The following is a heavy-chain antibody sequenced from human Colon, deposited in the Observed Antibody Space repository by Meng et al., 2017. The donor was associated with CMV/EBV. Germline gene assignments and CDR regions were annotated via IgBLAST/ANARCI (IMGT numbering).Heavy chain of an antibody. CDR1: GYRFSSYW. D-gene: IGHD3-22*01. CDR2: IYPGDSDV. J-gene: IGHJ4*02. CDR3: ARKGDYDSSGFCDY. V-gene: IGHV5-51*01. Sequence: GGSLRLSCKGSGYRFSSYWIAWVRQMPGKGLEWMGIIYPGDSDVRYSPSFQGQVTISADKTNRTAYLQWSSLKPSDTAMYYCARKGDYDSSGFCDYWGQGTLVTVSS.